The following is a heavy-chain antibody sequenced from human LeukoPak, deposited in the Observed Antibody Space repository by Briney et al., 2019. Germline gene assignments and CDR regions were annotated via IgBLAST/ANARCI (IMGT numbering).Heavy chain of an antibody. D-gene: IGHD3-22*01. CDR1: GDSVTSNIGA. J-gene: IGHJ6*02. Sequence: SQTLSLTCAISGDSVTSNIGAWNWIRPSQSRGLNWLGRTCYRSKWYNSYEGSVKSRISINPDSSKHRFSLQLNSVTPEDTAVYYCARIAAPSGFFYGMDVCGRGTPVTVS. V-gene: IGHV6-1*01. CDR3: ARIAAPSGFFYGMDV. CDR2: TCYRSKWYN.